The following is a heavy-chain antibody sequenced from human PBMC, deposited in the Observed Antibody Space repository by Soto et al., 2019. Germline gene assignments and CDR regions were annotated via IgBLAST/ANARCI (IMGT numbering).Heavy chain of an antibody. CDR1: GGSISSGDYY. CDR3: ARESGYYDSSGYTRRIDY. V-gene: IGHV4-30-4*01. J-gene: IGHJ4*02. D-gene: IGHD3-22*01. Sequence: NPSETLSLTCTVSGGSISSGDYYWSWIRQPPGKGLEWIGYIYYSGSTYYNPTLKSRVTISVDTSKNQFSLKLSSVTAADTAVYYCARESGYYDSSGYTRRIDYWGQGTLVTVSS. CDR2: IYYSGST.